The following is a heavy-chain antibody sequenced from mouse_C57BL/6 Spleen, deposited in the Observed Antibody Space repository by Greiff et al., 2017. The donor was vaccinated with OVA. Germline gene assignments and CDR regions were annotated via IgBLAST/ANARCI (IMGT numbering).Heavy chain of an antibody. D-gene: IGHD3-1*01. CDR1: GFTFSSYT. CDR2: ICGGGGNT. J-gene: IGHJ1*03. Sequence: EVKLVESGGGLVKPGGSLKLSCAASGFTFSSYTMSWVRQTPGKRLEWVATICGGGGNTYYPDSVKGRFTISRDNAKNTLYLQMSSLRSEDTAVYYCARGGSRGNWYFDVWGTGTTVTVSS. V-gene: IGHV5-9*04. CDR3: ARGGSRGNWYFDV.